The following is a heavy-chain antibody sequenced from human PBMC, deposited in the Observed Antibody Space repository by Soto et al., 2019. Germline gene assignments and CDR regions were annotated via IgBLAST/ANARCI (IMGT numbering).Heavy chain of an antibody. CDR1: SGSLTAYS. J-gene: IGHJ3*02. CDR3: AKDESGAADI. V-gene: IGHV4-4*07. CDR2: IDTSGKT. Sequence: SETLSLTCTVSSGSLTAYSWNWIRQPVGKGLEWIGRIDTSGKTNYIPSLKSRLTMSIDRFKNQFSLNLKFVTAADTAVYFCAKDESGAADIWGQGTTVTVSS. D-gene: IGHD7-27*01.